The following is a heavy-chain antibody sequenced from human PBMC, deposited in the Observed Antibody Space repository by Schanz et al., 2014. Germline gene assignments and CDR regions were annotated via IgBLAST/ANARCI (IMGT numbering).Heavy chain of an antibody. CDR1: GFTFSSYG. D-gene: IGHD5-12*01. CDR2: INPSGGGT. Sequence: QVQLVESGGGVVQPGRSLRLSCAASGFTFSSYGMHWVRQAPGQGLEWMGIINPSGGGTSYALRFQDRVTVTRDTSRSTVYMELSSLRSEDTAVYYCARGGGPEDVFDIWGQGTILTVSS. CDR3: ARGGGPEDVFDI. J-gene: IGHJ3*02. V-gene: IGHV1-46*01.